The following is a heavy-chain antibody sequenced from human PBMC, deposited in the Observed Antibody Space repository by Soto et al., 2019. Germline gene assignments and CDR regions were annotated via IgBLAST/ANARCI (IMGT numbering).Heavy chain of an antibody. J-gene: IGHJ4*02. CDR1: GFTFSSNW. Sequence: PGGSLRLSCVGSGFTFSSNWMTWVRQAPGKGLEWVGNIRQDGSEKNYVDSVKGRFTISRDNAKNSLYLQMNSLRAEDTAVYYCAKDLLYVYCSGDNCYSAFYYWGPGILVTVSS. D-gene: IGHD2-15*01. V-gene: IGHV3-7*01. CDR3: AKDLLYVYCSGDNCYSAFYY. CDR2: IRQDGSEK.